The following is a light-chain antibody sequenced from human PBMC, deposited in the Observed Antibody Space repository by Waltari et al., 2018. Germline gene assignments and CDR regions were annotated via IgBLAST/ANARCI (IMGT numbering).Light chain of an antibody. Sequence: QSALTQPASVSGSPGQSITISCSGTDRDVGACDFVPWYPQHPGKAPPLIIYEVSNRPSGISNRFSASKSGNTASLTISGLQAEDEADYYCSSYTTSSAPGVFGTGTRVTVL. CDR3: SSYTTSSAPGV. V-gene: IGLV2-14*01. J-gene: IGLJ1*01. CDR1: DRDVGACDF. CDR2: EVS.